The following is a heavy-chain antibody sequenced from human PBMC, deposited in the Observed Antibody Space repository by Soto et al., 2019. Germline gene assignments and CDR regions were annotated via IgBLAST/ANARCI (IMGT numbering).Heavy chain of an antibody. Sequence: PSETLSLTCSVSGGSISSSSYYWAWIRQPPGKGLQWIGSIHYSGRIYYRPSLRSRVTISVDTSKNQFSLNLSSATAADTALYYCARANGTYSFYWGQGTLVTVSS. CDR1: GGSISSSSYY. V-gene: IGHV4-39*01. CDR3: ARANGTYSFY. CDR2: IHYSGRI. D-gene: IGHD1-26*01. J-gene: IGHJ4*02.